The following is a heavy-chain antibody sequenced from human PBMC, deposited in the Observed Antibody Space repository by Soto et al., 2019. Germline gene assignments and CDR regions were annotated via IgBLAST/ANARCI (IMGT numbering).Heavy chain of an antibody. Sequence: PGGSLRLSCAASGFTFSSYAMNWVRQAPGKGLEWVSGISGTGDSTYYADSVKGRFTISRDNSKNTLLLQMNSLRAEDTAVYYCAKGSSITPYYYCYMDVGGKGTTATVPS. D-gene: IGHD1-20*01. CDR1: GFTFSSYA. CDR3: AKGSSITPYYYCYMDV. J-gene: IGHJ6*03. CDR2: ISGTGDST. V-gene: IGHV3-23*01.